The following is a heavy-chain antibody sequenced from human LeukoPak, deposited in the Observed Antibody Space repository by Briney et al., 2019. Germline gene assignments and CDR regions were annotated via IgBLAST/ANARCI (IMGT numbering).Heavy chain of an antibody. Sequence: SETLSLTCAVYGGSFSGYYWSWIRQPPGKGLEWIGEINHSGSTNYNPSLKSRVTISVDTSKNQFSLKLSSVTAADTAVYYCASTEDYSYGSGYYYYMDVWGKGTTVTISS. CDR3: ASTEDYSYGSGYYYYMDV. CDR2: INHSGST. D-gene: IGHD5-18*01. J-gene: IGHJ6*03. CDR1: GGSFSGYY. V-gene: IGHV4-34*01.